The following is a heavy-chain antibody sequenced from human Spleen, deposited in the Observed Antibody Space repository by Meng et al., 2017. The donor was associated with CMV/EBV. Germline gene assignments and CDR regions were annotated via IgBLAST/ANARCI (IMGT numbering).Heavy chain of an antibody. J-gene: IGHJ4*02. V-gene: IGHV3-30*04. CDR3: ARGGPGGYYDFWSGSDY. D-gene: IGHD3-3*01. CDR2: ISYDGSNK. CDR1: GFTFTTYA. Sequence: GGSLRLSCAASGFTFTTYAMHWVRQAPGKGLEWVAVISYDGSNKYYADSVRGRFTICRDNSKNTLYLQMNSLRAEDTAVYYCARGGPGGYYDFWSGSDYWGQGTLVTVSS.